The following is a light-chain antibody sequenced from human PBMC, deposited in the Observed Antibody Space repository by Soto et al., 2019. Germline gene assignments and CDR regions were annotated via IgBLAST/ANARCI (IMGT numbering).Light chain of an antibody. V-gene: IGKV4-1*01. Sequence: EIVMTQSPDSLAVSLGERATINCKSSQRVFYSSNTKNYLAWYQQKPGQPPKLLIYWASTRESGVPDRFSGSGSGTDFTLTISSLQAEDVAVYYCQQYYSTPLTFGGGTKVEIK. CDR1: QRVFYSSNTKNY. CDR2: WAS. CDR3: QQYYSTPLT. J-gene: IGKJ4*01.